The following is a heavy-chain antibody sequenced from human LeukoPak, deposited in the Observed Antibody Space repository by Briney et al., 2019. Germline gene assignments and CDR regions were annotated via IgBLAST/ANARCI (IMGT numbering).Heavy chain of an antibody. D-gene: IGHD3-10*01. CDR3: AREGVYGSGSYHDY. CDR2: ISGSGGST. V-gene: IGHV3-23*01. Sequence: PLGGSLRLSCAASGFTFSSYAMSWVRQAPGKGLEWVSAISGSGGSTYYADSVKGRFTISRDNTKNSLYLHMNSLRAEDTAVYYCAREGVYGSGSYHDYWGQGTLVTVSS. J-gene: IGHJ4*02. CDR1: GFTFSSYA.